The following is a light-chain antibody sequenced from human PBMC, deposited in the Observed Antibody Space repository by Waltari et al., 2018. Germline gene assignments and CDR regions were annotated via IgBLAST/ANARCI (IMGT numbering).Light chain of an antibody. Sequence: EIVLTQSPGTLSLSPGERATLSGRASQSVARYLVWYQQKPGQAPRLLIYGASGRAAGIPDRFSGSGSGTDFSLTISRLEPEDFAVYYCQNHERLPAVFGQGTKVEIK. J-gene: IGKJ1*01. CDR2: GAS. V-gene: IGKV3-20*01. CDR3: QNHERLPAV. CDR1: QSVARY.